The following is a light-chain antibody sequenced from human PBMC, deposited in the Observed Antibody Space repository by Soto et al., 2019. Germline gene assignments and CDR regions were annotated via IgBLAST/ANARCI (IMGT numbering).Light chain of an antibody. V-gene: IGLV2-8*01. J-gene: IGLJ1*01. CDR1: SXDVGGYNY. Sequence: QSALAQPPSASGSPGQSVTISCTGTSXDVGGYNYASWYQQHPGRAPKLMIYEVSERPSGVPDRFSGSKSSNTASLTVSGLQAEDEADYYCSSYAGSNNFVFGTGTKVTVL. CDR2: EVS. CDR3: SSYAGSNNFV.